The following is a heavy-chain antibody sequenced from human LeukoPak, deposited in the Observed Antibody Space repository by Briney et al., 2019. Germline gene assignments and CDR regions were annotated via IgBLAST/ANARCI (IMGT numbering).Heavy chain of an antibody. D-gene: IGHD3-22*01. J-gene: IGHJ4*02. V-gene: IGHV3-21*01. CDR2: ISSSSYI. CDR1: GFTFSSYS. CDR3: ARDQEYYYDSSGY. Sequence: GGSLRLSCAASGFTFSSYSMNWVRQAPGKGLEWVSSISSSSYIYYADSVKGRFTTSRDNAKNSLYLQMNSLRAEDTAVYYCARDQEYYYDSSGYWGQGTLVTVSS.